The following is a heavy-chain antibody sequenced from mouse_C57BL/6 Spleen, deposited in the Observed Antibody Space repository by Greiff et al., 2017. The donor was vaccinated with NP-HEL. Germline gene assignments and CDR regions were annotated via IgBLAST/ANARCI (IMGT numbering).Heavy chain of an antibody. D-gene: IGHD1-1*01. J-gene: IGHJ3*01. CDR2: ISSGGSYT. CDR1: GFTFSSYG. Sequence: EVKLVESGGDLVKPGGSLKLSCAASGFTFSSYGMSWVRQTPDKRLEWVATISSGGSYTYYPDSVKGRFTISRDNAKNTLYLQMSSLKSEDTAMYYCARQNTVVPFAYWGQGTLVTVSA. V-gene: IGHV5-6*01. CDR3: ARQNTVVPFAY.